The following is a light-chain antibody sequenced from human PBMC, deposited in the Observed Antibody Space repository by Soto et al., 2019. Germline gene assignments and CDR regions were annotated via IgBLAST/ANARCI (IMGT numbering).Light chain of an antibody. V-gene: IGKV2-28*01. J-gene: IGKJ4*01. Sequence: DIVMTQSPLSLSVTPGEPASISCRSSQSLLHSNGYNYLDWYRQKPGQSPQLLIYLGSNRASGDPHGFSGSGSGTDFTLKISRVEAEDVGVYYCMQALQTPLTFGGGTKVEIK. CDR3: MQALQTPLT. CDR1: QSLLHSNGYNY. CDR2: LGS.